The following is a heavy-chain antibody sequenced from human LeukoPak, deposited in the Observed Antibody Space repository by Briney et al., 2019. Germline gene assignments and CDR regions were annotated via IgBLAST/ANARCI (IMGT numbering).Heavy chain of an antibody. V-gene: IGHV3-23*01. D-gene: IGHD6-19*01. CDR2: VFGSGGSA. CDR1: GFTFNNYA. Sequence: GESLRLSCAASGFTFNNYAMYWVRQAPGKGLEWVSGVFGSGGSAHYADSVKGRFTISRDNSKNTVYLEINSLRAEDTAIYYCGKTTTGYSSGRYPGWPVDYWGQGTLVTVSS. J-gene: IGHJ4*02. CDR3: GKTTTGYSSGRYPGWPVDY.